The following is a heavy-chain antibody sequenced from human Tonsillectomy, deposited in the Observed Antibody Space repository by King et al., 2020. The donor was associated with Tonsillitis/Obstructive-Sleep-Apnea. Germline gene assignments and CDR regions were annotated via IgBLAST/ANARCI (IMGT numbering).Heavy chain of an antibody. CDR2: IYWDDDK. Sequence: TLKESGPTLVKPTQTLTLTCTFSGFSLSTSGVSVGWIRQPPGKALEWLTLIYWDDDKRFSPSLKSRLTITKDTPKNQVVLAMTNMDPVDTATYYCAHRGAASDAFDIWGQGTMVTVSS. V-gene: IGHV2-5*02. D-gene: IGHD2-15*01. J-gene: IGHJ3*02. CDR3: AHRGAASDAFDI. CDR1: GFSLSTSGVS.